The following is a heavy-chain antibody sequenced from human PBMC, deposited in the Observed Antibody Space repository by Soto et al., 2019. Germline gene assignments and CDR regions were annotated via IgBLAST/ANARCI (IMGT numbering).Heavy chain of an antibody. V-gene: IGHV3-23*01. Sequence: GGSLRLSFAASGFTFSNYAMSWVRQAPGKWLEWVSAISGSGGNTYYADSVKGRLTISRDNSKNTLYVQMNRLRAEDTAVYYCAKARTDFWSGSFPNWFDPCGQGTLVTVSS. D-gene: IGHD3-3*01. CDR1: GFTFSNYA. CDR3: AKARTDFWSGSFPNWFDP. CDR2: ISGSGGNT. J-gene: IGHJ5*02.